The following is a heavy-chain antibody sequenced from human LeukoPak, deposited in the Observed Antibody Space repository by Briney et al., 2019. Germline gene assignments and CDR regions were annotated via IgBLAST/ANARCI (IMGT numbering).Heavy chain of an antibody. CDR3: XKPHAHXYADFXDH. CDR2: IGYDGNNK. CDR1: GFTLIAYG. D-gene: IGHD4-17*01. Sequence: GGSLRLSFAPFGFTLIAYGMHWVRQAPGKGRGWVACIGYDGNNKYYPHSVRARLPFTRDNYKNTRSLQEHSLRAETTAMDCXXKPHAHXYADFXDHWGQXPLVXVSS. J-gene: IGHJ4*02. V-gene: IGHV3-30*02.